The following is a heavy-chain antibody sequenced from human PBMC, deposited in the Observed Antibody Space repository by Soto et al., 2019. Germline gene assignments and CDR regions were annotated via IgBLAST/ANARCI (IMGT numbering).Heavy chain of an antibody. J-gene: IGHJ6*02. Sequence: QVPLVQSGAAVKEPGDSVRVSCEASGYTFTAYYIHWVRQAPGQGLEWMGWINTKFGDTTYAQDFQGRVSMTRDMSISTVYMELSRLTSGDTAIYYCARNMDYYYGPGSGNGHGFWGQGPTVTVFS. CDR3: ARNMDYYYGPGSGNGHGF. V-gene: IGHV1-2*02. CDR2: INTKFGDT. D-gene: IGHD3-10*01. CDR1: GYTFTAYY.